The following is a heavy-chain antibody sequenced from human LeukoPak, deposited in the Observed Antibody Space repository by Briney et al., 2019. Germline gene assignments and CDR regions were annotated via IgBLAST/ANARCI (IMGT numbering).Heavy chain of an antibody. CDR1: GFTFSSNW. CDR2: IKKDGSEK. CDR3: ARGLVVVPSAIRTYYYYYMDV. Sequence: GGSLRLSCAASGFTFSSNWMSWVRQAPGKGLEWVANIKKDGSEKYYVDSVKGRFTISRDNAENSLFLQINSLRADDTAVYYCARGLVVVPSAIRTYYYYYMDVWGKGTTVTVSS. J-gene: IGHJ6*03. D-gene: IGHD2-2*02. V-gene: IGHV3-7*04.